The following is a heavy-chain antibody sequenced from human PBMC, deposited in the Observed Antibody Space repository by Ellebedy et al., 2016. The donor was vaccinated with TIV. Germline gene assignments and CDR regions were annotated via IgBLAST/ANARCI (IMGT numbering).Heavy chain of an antibody. Sequence: GGSLRLSXAASGFTFSSYDMHWVRQATGKGLEWVSAIGTAGDTYYPGSVKGRFTISRDNAKNSLYLQMNSLRAEDTAVYYCARDDYGDYVSSYYYYGMDVWGQGTTVTVSS. CDR1: GFTFSSYD. CDR3: ARDDYGDYVSSYYYYGMDV. J-gene: IGHJ6*02. V-gene: IGHV3-13*01. CDR2: IGTAGDT. D-gene: IGHD4-17*01.